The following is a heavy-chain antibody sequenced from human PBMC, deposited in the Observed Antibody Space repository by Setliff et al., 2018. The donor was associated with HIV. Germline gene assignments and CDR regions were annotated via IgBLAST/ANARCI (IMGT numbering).Heavy chain of an antibody. J-gene: IGHJ6*03. D-gene: IGHD6-6*01. Sequence: GGSLRLSCAASGFAFSSYSSNWVRQAPGKGLEWVSYISSDSSTTYADSVKGRFTISRDNAKNTLYLQMDSLRAEDTAVYYCATRQAPRSCYMDVWGKGTTVTVSS. V-gene: IGHV3-21*05. CDR2: ISSDSST. CDR3: ATRQAPRSCYMDV. CDR1: GFAFSSYS.